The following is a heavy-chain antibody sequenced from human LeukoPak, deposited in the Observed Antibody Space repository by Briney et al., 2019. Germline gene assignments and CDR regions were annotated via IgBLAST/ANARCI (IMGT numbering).Heavy chain of an antibody. CDR2: FSGSGGST. J-gene: IGHJ4*02. D-gene: IGHD3-3*01. V-gene: IGHV3-23*01. CDR3: ARGYEAKFDY. Sequence: GGSLRLSCAASGFTFSSYAMSWVRQAPGKGLECISGFSGSGGSTYYADSVKGRFTISRDNAKNSLYLQMNSLRAEDTAVYYCARGYEAKFDYWGQGTLVTVSS. CDR1: GFTFSSYA.